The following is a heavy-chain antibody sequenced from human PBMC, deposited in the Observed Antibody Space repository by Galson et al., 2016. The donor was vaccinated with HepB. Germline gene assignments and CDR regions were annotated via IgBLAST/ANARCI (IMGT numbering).Heavy chain of an antibody. Sequence: SLRLSCAASGFTFSSYAMSWVRQAPEKGLEWVSAVSGSGGRTYYTDSVKGRFTISRDNPKNTLYLQMNSLRAEDTAVYYCAKIPGVVTAISLAWSPGGPNWFDPWGQGTLVTVSS. CDR1: GFTFSSYA. D-gene: IGHD2-21*02. CDR2: VSGSGGRT. V-gene: IGHV3-23*01. CDR3: AKIPGVVTAISLAWSPGGPNWFDP. J-gene: IGHJ5*02.